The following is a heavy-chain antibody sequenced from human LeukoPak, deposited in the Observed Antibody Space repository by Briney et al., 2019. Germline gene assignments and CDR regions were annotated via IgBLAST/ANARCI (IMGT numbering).Heavy chain of an antibody. J-gene: IGHJ1*01. CDR3: AAASSSTSAGYFQD. V-gene: IGHV5-51*01. CDR2: IYPGESET. CDR1: GYIFTTYW. D-gene: IGHD2-2*01. Sequence: GASLQISCEGAGYIFTTYWIGGGRRLRGKGLEWMGAIYPGESETTYSPSFQRQVTISVDKSIRPAYLQWSSLKASDSAIYYCAAASSSTSAGYFQDWGQGTLVTVSS.